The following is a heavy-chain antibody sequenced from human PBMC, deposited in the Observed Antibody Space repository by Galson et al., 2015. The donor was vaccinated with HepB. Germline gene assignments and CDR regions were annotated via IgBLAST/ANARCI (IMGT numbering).Heavy chain of an antibody. CDR1: GFTFSSYA. J-gene: IGHJ4*02. D-gene: IGHD3-22*01. Sequence: SLRLSCAASGFTFSSYAMHWVRQAPGQGLEYVSAISSNGGSTYYADSVKGRFTISRDNSKNTLYLQMSSLRAEDTAVYYCVKDKYGNYYDSSGYYPFDYWGQGTRVTVSS. V-gene: IGHV3-64D*06. CDR2: ISSNGGST. CDR3: VKDKYGNYYDSSGYYPFDY.